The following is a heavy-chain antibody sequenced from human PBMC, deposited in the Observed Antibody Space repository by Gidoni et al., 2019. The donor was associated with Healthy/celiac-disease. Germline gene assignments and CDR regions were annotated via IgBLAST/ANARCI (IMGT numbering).Heavy chain of an antibody. CDR1: GFTFRSYA. CDR3: ARDSVPAALSNWFDP. D-gene: IGHD2-2*01. V-gene: IGHV3-30-3*01. CDR2: ISYDGSNK. Sequence: QVQLVESGGGVVQPGRSLRLSCAASGFTFRSYAMHWVRQAPGKGLEWVAVISYDGSNKYYADNSKNTLYLQMNSLRAEDTAVYYCARDSVPAALSNWFDPWGQGTLVTVSS. J-gene: IGHJ5*02.